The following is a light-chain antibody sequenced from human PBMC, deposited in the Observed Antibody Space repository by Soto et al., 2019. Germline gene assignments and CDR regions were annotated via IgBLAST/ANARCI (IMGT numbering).Light chain of an antibody. CDR3: QQYGSSPLYT. J-gene: IGKJ2*01. CDR1: QTVRSSY. CDR2: DVS. Sequence: EIVLTQSPATLSLSPGERATLSCGASQTVRSSYLAWYQQKPGLAPRLLIYDVSNRATGIPDRFSGSGSGTDFTLTISRLEPEDFAVYYCQQYGSSPLYTFGQGTKLEIK. V-gene: IGKV3D-20*01.